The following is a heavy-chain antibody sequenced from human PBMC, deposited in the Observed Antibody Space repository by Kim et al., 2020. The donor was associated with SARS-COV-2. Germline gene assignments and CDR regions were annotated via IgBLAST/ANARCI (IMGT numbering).Heavy chain of an antibody. D-gene: IGHD2-21*02. J-gene: IGHJ4*02. CDR3: AREGIGCGGDCYSFDY. Sequence: ASVKVSCKTSGFSFSDYHMHWVRQAPGQGLEWVGWINCKSGSTNLAQRLEGRVTVTRDTSIATAYMELRSLKSDDTAVYFCAREGIGCGGDCYSFDYWGLGTLVSVSS. V-gene: IGHV1-2*02. CDR2: INCKSGST. CDR1: GFSFSDYH.